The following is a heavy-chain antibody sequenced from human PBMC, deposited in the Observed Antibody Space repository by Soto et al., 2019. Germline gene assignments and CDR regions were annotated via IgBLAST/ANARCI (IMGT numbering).Heavy chain of an antibody. Sequence: QVQLVQSGAEVKKPGASVKVSCKASGYTFTSYGISWVRQAPGQGLEWMGWINAYNGNTNYAQKLQGRVTMTTDTXXXXXXXXXXXXXXXXXXXXXXARVLPPFDPWGQGTRVTVS. CDR1: GYTFTSYG. J-gene: IGHJ5*02. V-gene: IGHV1-18*01. CDR3: ARVLPPFDP. D-gene: IGHD3-10*01. CDR2: INAYNGNT.